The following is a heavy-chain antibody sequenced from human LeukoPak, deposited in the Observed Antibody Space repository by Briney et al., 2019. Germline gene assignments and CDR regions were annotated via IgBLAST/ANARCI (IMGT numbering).Heavy chain of an antibody. D-gene: IGHD3-22*01. CDR2: ISGSGGST. V-gene: IGHV3-23*01. Sequence: GGSLRLSCAASGFTFSSYAMSWVRQAPGKGLEWVPAISGSGGSTYYADSVKGRFTISRDNSKNTLYLQMNSLRAEDTAVYYCAKPYYYDSSGFHFDYWGQGTLVTVSS. CDR1: GFTFSSYA. CDR3: AKPYYYDSSGFHFDY. J-gene: IGHJ4*02.